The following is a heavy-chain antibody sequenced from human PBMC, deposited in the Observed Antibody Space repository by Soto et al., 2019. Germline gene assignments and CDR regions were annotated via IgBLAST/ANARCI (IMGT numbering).Heavy chain of an antibody. V-gene: IGHV1-18*01. Sequence: ASVKVSWKASGYTFTSYGISWVRQAPGQGLEWMGWISAYNGNTDYPQKLQGRVTMTTDTSTSTAYMELRSLRSDDTAVYYCAREGYCISTRRYASAIHYPGQATLVTVSS. CDR1: GYTFTSYG. D-gene: IGHD2-2*01. CDR2: ISAYNGNT. CDR3: AREGYCISTRRYASAIHY. J-gene: IGHJ4*02.